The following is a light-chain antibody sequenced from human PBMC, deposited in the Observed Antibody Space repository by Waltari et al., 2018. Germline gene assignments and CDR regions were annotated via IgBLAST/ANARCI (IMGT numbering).Light chain of an antibody. CDR3: QQYDASPLT. CDR2: WAS. Sequence: DIVMTQSPDSLAVSLGERATINCKSSQSVLYSANNKNYLAWYQQKSGQPPKLLIYWASTRASGVPDRCSGSGSGTDFTLTISNLQPEDVAVYYCQQYDASPLTFGGGTKVEI. V-gene: IGKV4-1*01. J-gene: IGKJ4*01. CDR1: QSVLYSANNKNY.